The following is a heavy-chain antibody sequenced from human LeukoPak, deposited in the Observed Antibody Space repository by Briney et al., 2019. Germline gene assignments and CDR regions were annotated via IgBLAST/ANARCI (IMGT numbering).Heavy chain of an antibody. D-gene: IGHD1-26*01. CDR3: AKDWAVGATTFLDY. CDR2: ISSSSSTI. J-gene: IGHJ4*02. CDR1: GFTFSSYS. V-gene: IGHV3-48*01. Sequence: GGSLRLSCAASGFTFSSYSMNWVRQAPGKGLEWVSYISSSSSTIYYADSVKGRFTISRDNAKNSLYLQMNSLRAEDTAVYYCAKDWAVGATTFLDYWGQGTLVTVSS.